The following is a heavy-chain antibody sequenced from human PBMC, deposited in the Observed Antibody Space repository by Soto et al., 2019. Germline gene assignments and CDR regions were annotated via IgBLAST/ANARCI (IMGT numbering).Heavy chain of an antibody. V-gene: IGHV4-30-4*01. CDR2: IYFRGST. Sequence: QVQLQESGPGLVKPSQTLSLTCTVSGGSISSGHYYWSWIRQPPGKGLEWIGNIYFRGSTYYSPSFKERRTLSVDTSKNQFSLKLSSVTAADTAVYYCARIYDSSGYVDYWGQGTLVTVSS. J-gene: IGHJ4*02. CDR3: ARIYDSSGYVDY. CDR1: GGSISSGHYY. D-gene: IGHD3-22*01.